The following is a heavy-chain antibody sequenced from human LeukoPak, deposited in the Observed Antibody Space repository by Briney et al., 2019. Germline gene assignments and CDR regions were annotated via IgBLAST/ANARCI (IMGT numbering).Heavy chain of an antibody. CDR3: ASWGRRYWGGFDS. V-gene: IGHV4-39*01. CDR2: IYYSGST. D-gene: IGHD7-27*01. J-gene: IGHJ5*01. CDR1: GVSISSSSYY. Sequence: SETLSLTCTVSGVSISSSSYYWGWMRQPPGKGLEWIGSIYYSGSTYYNPSLQIRVTISVDTSKNQFYLELSSVTADDTAVYYCASWGRRYWGGFDSWGQGTMVIVFS.